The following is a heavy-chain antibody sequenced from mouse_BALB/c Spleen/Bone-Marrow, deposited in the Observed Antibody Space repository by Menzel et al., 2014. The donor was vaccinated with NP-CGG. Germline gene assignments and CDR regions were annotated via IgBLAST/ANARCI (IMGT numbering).Heavy chain of an antibody. CDR3: AKDDYGRSRFAY. D-gene: IGHD1-1*01. Sequence: EVNLAESGPDLVKPSQSLSLTCTVTGYSITSGYSWHWIRQFPGNKLEWMGYIHYSGSTNYNPSLKSRISITRDTSKNQFLLQLNSVTTEDTATYYCAKDDYGRSRFAYWGQGTLVTVSA. V-gene: IGHV3-1*02. CDR1: GYSITSGYS. J-gene: IGHJ3*01. CDR2: IHYSGST.